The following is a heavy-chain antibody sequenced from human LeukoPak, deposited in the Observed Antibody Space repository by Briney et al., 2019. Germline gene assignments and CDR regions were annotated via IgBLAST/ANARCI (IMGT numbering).Heavy chain of an antibody. CDR1: GGSISSSSYY. Sequence: SETLSLTCTVSGGSISSSSYYWGWIRQPPGKGLEWIGYIYYSGSTNYNPSLKSRVTISVDTSKNQFSLKLSSVTAADTAVYYCAREAVGSGQVVFDYWGQGTLVTVSS. CDR3: AREAVGSGQVVFDY. J-gene: IGHJ4*02. CDR2: IYYSGST. V-gene: IGHV4-61*01. D-gene: IGHD1-26*01.